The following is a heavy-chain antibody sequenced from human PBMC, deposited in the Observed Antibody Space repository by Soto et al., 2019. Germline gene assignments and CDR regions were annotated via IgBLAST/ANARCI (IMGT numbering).Heavy chain of an antibody. V-gene: IGHV3-23*01. CDR2: ISGSGDRT. J-gene: IGHJ4*01. CDR1: GFSFSSYA. CDR3: AKWRHNYGYLDPTRSSPLDY. Sequence: EVQLSESGGGLVQSGGSLRLSCAASGFSFSSYAMTWVRLTPGKGLEWVSSISGSGDRTDYADSVKGRFTISRDNSTNTRFLQMTSLTGEDTVTYYCAKWRHNYGYLDPTRSSPLDYWGHGSLVTVSS. D-gene: IGHD3-10*01.